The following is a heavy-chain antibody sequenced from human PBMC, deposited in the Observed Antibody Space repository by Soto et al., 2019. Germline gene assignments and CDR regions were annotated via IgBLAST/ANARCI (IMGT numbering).Heavy chain of an antibody. J-gene: IGHJ6*02. D-gene: IGHD2-8*01. CDR1: GGSISSYY. Sequence: SETLSLTCTVSGGSISSYYWSWIRQPAGKGLEWIGRIYTSGSTNYNPSPKSRVTMSVDTSKNQFSLKLSSVTAADTAVYYCARDKGCTNGVCYSGYYGMDVWGQGTTVTVSS. CDR2: IYTSGST. CDR3: ARDKGCTNGVCYSGYYGMDV. V-gene: IGHV4-4*07.